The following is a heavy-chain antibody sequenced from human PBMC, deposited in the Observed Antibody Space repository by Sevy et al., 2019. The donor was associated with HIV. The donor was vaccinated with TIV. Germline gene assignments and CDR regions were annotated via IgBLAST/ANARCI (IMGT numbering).Heavy chain of an antibody. CDR3: ARDYVVPTTIDYFYCGMDV. Sequence: GGSLRLSCAASGFTFSSYNMNWVRQAPGKGLEWVSSISSSSSYIYYTYSLKGRFTISRDNAKNSLYLQMNSLTAEDTAVYYCARDYVVPTTIDYFYCGMDVWGQGTTVTVSS. CDR1: GFTFSSYN. V-gene: IGHV3-21*01. D-gene: IGHD2-2*01. CDR2: ISSSSSYI. J-gene: IGHJ6*02.